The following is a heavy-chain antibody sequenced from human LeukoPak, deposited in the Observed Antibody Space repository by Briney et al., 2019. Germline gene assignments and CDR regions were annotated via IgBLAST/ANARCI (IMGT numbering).Heavy chain of an antibody. CDR1: GFTFSSYG. D-gene: IGHD4-17*01. CDR2: IWHVENKK. CDR3: ATQTTVLDPLGY. V-gene: IGHV3-33*01. J-gene: IGHJ4*02. Sequence: GGSLRLSCAASGFTFSSYGMHWVRQAPGKGLEWVAVIWHVENKKYYADSVKGRFTISRDNSKNTLYLQMNSLRAEDTAVYYCATQTTVLDPLGYWGQGTLVTVSS.